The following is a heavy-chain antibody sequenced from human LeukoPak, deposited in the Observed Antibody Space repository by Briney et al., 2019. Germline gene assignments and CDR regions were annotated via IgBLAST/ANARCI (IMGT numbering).Heavy chain of an antibody. Sequence: SVKVSCKASGGTFSSYAISWVRQAPGQGLEWMGGIIPIFGTANYAQKFQGRVTITTDESTSTAYMELSSLRSEDTAVYYCAREVGRVGYCSSTSCLAPHYYYYMDVWGKGTTVTVSS. CDR2: IIPIFGTA. CDR1: GGTFSSYA. CDR3: AREVGRVGYCSSTSCLAPHYYYYMDV. D-gene: IGHD2-2*01. J-gene: IGHJ6*03. V-gene: IGHV1-69*05.